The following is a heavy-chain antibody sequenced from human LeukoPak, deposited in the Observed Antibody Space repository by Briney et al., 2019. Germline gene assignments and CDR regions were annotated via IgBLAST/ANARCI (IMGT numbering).Heavy chain of an antibody. CDR2: IYYSWST. CDR3: ARAPRYCSGGSCYSGYNWFDP. Sequence: PSETLSLTCTVSGGSISSYYWSWIRQPPGKGLEWIGYIYYSWSTNYNPSLKSRVTISVDTSKNQFSLKLSSVTAADTAVYYCARAPRYCSGGSCYSGYNWFDPWGQGTLVTVSS. D-gene: IGHD2-15*01. J-gene: IGHJ5*02. V-gene: IGHV4-59*12. CDR1: GGSISSYY.